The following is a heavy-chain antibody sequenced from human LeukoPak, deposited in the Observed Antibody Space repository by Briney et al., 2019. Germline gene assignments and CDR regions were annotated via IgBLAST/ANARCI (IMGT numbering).Heavy chain of an antibody. J-gene: IGHJ6*03. D-gene: IGHD3-22*01. CDR1: GFTFSSYA. Sequence: GGSLRLSCAASGFTFSSYAMHWVRQAPGKGLEWVAVISYDGSNKYYADSVKGRFTISRDNSKNTLYLQMNSLRAEDTAVYYCAKGGYYYDSSGSEYYMDVWGKGTTVTVSS. CDR3: AKGGYYYDSSGSEYYMDV. V-gene: IGHV3-30*04. CDR2: ISYDGSNK.